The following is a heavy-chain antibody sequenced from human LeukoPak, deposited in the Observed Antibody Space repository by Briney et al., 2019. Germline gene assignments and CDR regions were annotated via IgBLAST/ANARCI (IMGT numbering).Heavy chain of an antibody. Sequence: PGGSLRLSCAASGFTFSSYAIHWVRQAPGKGLEWVALISYDGSNKYYADSVKGRFTISRDNSKNTLYLQMNSLRAEDTAVYYCATLTWGTRWLQWGPYYFDYWGQGTLVTVSS. D-gene: IGHD5-24*01. CDR1: GFTFSSYA. J-gene: IGHJ4*02. CDR2: ISYDGSNK. V-gene: IGHV3-30*04. CDR3: ATLTWGTRWLQWGPYYFDY.